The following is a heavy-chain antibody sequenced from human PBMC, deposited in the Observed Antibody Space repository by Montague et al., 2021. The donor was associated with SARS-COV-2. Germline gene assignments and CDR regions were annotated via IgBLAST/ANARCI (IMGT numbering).Heavy chain of an antibody. D-gene: IGHD3-22*01. V-gene: IGHV4-34*01. J-gene: IGHJ4*02. Sequence: SETLSLTCAVYGGSFGDDPWSWIRQPPGKGLEWIGKIKQSGRTNYNPSLKSRVTISVDTSKNQFSLKLTSVTAADTGLYFCARGHLSVSMIVVVVTSASYYFDYWGQGAQVTVSS. CDR3: ARGHLSVSMIVVVVTSASYYFDY. CDR2: IKQSGRT. CDR1: GGSFGDDP.